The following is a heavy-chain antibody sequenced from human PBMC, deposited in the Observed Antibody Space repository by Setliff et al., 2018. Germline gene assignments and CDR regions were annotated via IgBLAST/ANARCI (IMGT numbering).Heavy chain of an antibody. Sequence: PSETLSLTCSVAGGSMTDFFWHWFRRPPGKGLEWIGYIYTKGGTNYSPSLKSRVTMSVDRSRNQFSLTRSSVSAADMAVYYCARGLNTESWTPLYWSPGTLVTVSS. CDR1: GGSMTDFF. D-gene: IGHD2-15*01. CDR3: ARGLNTESWTPLY. J-gene: IGHJ4*02. CDR2: IYTKGGT. V-gene: IGHV4-4*08.